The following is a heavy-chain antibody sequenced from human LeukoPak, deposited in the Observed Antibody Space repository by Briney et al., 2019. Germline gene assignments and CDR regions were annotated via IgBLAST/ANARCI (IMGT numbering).Heavy chain of an antibody. J-gene: IGHJ2*01. CDR2: INTDGSIT. CDR3: AKSMTLQWRGFFDL. Sequence: GGSLRLSCAASGFTFSDYWIHWVRQAPGKGLVWVSRINTDGSITNYADSVKGRFSISRDNAKNTLYLQMSSLRADDTAIYYCAKSMTLQWRGFFDLWGRGTHVTVSS. CDR1: GFTFSDYW. V-gene: IGHV3-74*01. D-gene: IGHD6-19*01.